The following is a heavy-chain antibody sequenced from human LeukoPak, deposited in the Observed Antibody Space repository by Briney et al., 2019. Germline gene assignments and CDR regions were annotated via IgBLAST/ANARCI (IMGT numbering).Heavy chain of an antibody. J-gene: IGHJ2*01. CDR3: AKEKVLFAMEAWYFDL. CDR1: GFTFSSYA. D-gene: IGHD2-2*01. V-gene: IGHV3-23*01. Sequence: GGSLRLSCAASGFTFSSYAMSWVRQAPGKGLEWVSGISGSGGSTYYADSVKGRFTISRDNSKNTLYLQMNSLRAEDTAVYYCAKEKVLFAMEAWYFDLWGRGTLVTVSS. CDR2: ISGSGGST.